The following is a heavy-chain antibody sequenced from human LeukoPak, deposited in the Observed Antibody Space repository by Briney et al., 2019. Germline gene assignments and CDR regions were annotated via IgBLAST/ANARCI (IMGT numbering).Heavy chain of an antibody. J-gene: IGHJ3*02. V-gene: IGHV4-4*09. D-gene: IGHD2-2*01. CDR1: GGSISDYY. CDR3: ARPHSSTDFYAFDI. CDR2: IRTSGST. Sequence: SETLSLTCTVSGGSISDYYWSWIRQPPGTGLEWIGYIRTSGSTNYSPFLASRVTMSVDTSKNQISLKLRSVTAADTAVYYCARPHSSTDFYAFDIWGQGTMVTVSS.